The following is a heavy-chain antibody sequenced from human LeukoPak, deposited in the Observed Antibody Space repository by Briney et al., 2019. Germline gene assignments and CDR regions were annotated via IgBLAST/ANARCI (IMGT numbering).Heavy chain of an antibody. J-gene: IGHJ6*03. D-gene: IGHD2-15*01. CDR1: GLTFSKNS. CDR3: ARVLRYCSGGNCYSGGLGYMDV. V-gene: IGHV3-21*01. Sequence: GGSLRLSCEISGLTFSKNSLSWVRQAPGKGLEWVSSMTGSSDFIDYADSVRGRFTITRDNAESSLYLQMNSLRAEDTAVYYCARVLRYCSGGNCYSGGLGYMDVWGKGTTVTISS. CDR2: MTGSSDFI.